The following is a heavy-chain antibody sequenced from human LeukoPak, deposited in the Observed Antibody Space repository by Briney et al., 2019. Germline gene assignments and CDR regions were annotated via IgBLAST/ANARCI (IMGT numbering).Heavy chain of an antibody. CDR1: GFTLRSYA. D-gene: IGHD6-13*01. CDR2: ISASGGNT. CDR3: AKDGKKYGSTWDFDY. V-gene: IGHV3-23*01. J-gene: IGHJ4*02. Sequence: GGSLRLSCAASGFTLRSYAMIWVRQTPGKGLEWVSGISASGGNTNYADSVKGRFTISRDNSKNTLYLQLNSLRAEDTAVYYCAKDGKKYGSTWDFDYWGQGTLVTVS.